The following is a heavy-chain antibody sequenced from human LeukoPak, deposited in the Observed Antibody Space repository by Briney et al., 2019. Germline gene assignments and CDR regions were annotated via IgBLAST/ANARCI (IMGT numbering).Heavy chain of an antibody. V-gene: IGHV3-23*01. CDR1: GFTFSSYA. D-gene: IGHD5-18*01. CDR2: ISGTGDTT. J-gene: IGHJ4*02. Sequence: GGSLRLSCAASGFTFSSYAMSWVRQAPGKGLEWVSVISGTGDTTYYADSVKGRFTISRDNSKNTLYLQMNSLRAEETAVYYCAGDGHTGMAVYHFDYWGQGALVTVSS. CDR3: AGDGHTGMAVYHFDY.